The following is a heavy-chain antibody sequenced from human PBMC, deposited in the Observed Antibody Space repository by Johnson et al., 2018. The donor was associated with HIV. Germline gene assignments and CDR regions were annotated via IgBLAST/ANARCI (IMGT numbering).Heavy chain of an antibody. CDR3: ARACRDGYTCDAFDI. CDR1: GFTVSSNY. J-gene: IGHJ3*02. Sequence: VQLLESGGGLVQPGGSLRLSCAASGFTVSSNYMSWVRQAPGKGLDWVSVIFSGGSTYYADSVKGRFTISRDNSKNTLYLQMNSLLPEDTAVYYCARACRDGYTCDAFDIWGQGTIVTVSS. V-gene: IGHV3-66*01. CDR2: IFSGGST. D-gene: IGHD5-24*01.